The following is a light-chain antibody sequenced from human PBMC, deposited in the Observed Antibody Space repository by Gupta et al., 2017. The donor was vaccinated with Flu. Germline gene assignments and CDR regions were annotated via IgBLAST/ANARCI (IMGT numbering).Light chain of an antibody. CDR3: QQYKGHSRA. Sequence: DVQMTQSPSTLSASVGDRVTMTCRASQSISTWLAWYQQKPGKAPRLLIYKASTLESGVPSRFRGSGSGTEFTRTISGLKTDDIATYYCQQYKGHSRAFGQGTKLEI. CDR2: KAS. V-gene: IGKV1-5*03. J-gene: IGKJ1*01. CDR1: QSISTW.